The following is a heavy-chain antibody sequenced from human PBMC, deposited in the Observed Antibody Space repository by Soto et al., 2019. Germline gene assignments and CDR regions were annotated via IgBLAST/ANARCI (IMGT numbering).Heavy chain of an antibody. J-gene: IGHJ4*02. CDR1: GGSISSDRYY. CDR3: AREGKRGAYNYAYAVDC. CDR2: ISYSGST. D-gene: IGHD3-16*01. V-gene: IGHV4-31*03. Sequence: QVQLQESGPGLVKPSQTLSLTCTVSGGSISSDRYYWTWIRQHPGKGLEWIGSISYSGSTYYNPYLKSRVTISVDTSKHQFSLKLSSVTAADTAVYYCAREGKRGAYNYAYAVDCWGQGTLVTVSS.